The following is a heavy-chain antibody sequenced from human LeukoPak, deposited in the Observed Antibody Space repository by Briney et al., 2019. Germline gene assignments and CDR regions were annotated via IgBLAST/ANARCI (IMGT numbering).Heavy chain of an antibody. D-gene: IGHD1-26*01. J-gene: IGHJ4*02. CDR2: IIPILGIA. CDR1: GYTFTSYG. Sequence: SVKVSCKASGYTFTSYGISWVRQAPGQGLEWMGRIIPILGIANYAQKFQGRVTITADKSTSTAYMELSSLRSEDTAVYYCARVGGSYESNFDYWGQGTLVTVSS. V-gene: IGHV1-69*04. CDR3: ARVGGSYESNFDY.